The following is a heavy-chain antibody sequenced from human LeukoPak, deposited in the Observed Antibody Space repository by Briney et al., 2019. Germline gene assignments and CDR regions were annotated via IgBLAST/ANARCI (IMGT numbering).Heavy chain of an antibody. J-gene: IGHJ4*02. CDR3: ASQSSGWYTGDDY. CDR1: GGSFGGYY. V-gene: IGHV4-34*01. CDR2: INDSGSS. Sequence: PSETLSLTCAVYGGSFGGYYWSWIRQPPGKGLEWIGEINDSGSSNYIPSLKSRVTISVDTSKNQFSLKLSSVTAADTAVYYCASQSSGWYTGDDYWGQGTLVTVSS. D-gene: IGHD6-19*01.